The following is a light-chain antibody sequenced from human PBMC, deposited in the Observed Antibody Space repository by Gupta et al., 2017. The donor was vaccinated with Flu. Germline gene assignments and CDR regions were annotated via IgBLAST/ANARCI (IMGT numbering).Light chain of an antibody. CDR2: EVG. V-gene: IGLV2-8*01. CDR3: SSDAGMNNVL. Sequence: QSALTQPPSASGSAGQSVTISCTGTSSDVGNYKYVSWYQQHPGKAPKLIIYEVGKRPSGVSARFSGSKSDNTASLTVSGLQAAEEADYYGSSDAGMNNVLFGGGTKLTVL. J-gene: IGLJ2*01. CDR1: SSDVGNYKY.